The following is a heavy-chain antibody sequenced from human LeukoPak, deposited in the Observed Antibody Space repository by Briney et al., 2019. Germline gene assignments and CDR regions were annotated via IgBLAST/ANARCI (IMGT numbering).Heavy chain of an antibody. CDR2: ISSSSSTI. D-gene: IGHD1-26*01. Sequence: GGSLRLSCAASGFTFSSYSMNWVRQAPGKGLEWVSYISSSSSTIYYADSVKGRFTISRDNAKNSLYLQMNSLRAEDTAVYYCARDVGADSYYFDYWGQGTLVTVSS. CDR3: ARDVGADSYYFDY. CDR1: GFTFSSYS. J-gene: IGHJ4*02. V-gene: IGHV3-48*01.